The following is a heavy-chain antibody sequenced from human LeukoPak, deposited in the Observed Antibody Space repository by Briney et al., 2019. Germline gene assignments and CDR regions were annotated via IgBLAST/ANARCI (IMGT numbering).Heavy chain of an antibody. CDR3: ARGWGLDY. V-gene: IGHV3-53*01. J-gene: IGHJ4*02. CDR1: GFYVSSNY. D-gene: IGHD3-16*01. Sequence: GGSLRLSCATSGFYVSSNYMSRVRQTPGKGLEWVSVIYNDGSTFYADSVKGRFTISRDDSKNTLYLQMNSLRADDTAVYYCARGWGLDYWGQGTLVTVSS. CDR2: IYNDGST.